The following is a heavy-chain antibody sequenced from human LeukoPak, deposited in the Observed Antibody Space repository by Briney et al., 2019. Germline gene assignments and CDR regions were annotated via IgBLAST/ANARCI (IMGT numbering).Heavy chain of an antibody. CDR3: AKVYYYDSSGYYSDY. D-gene: IGHD3-22*01. J-gene: IGHJ4*02. V-gene: IGHV1-2*02. CDR2: INPNSGGT. CDR1: GYTFTGYY. Sequence: ASVKVSCKASGYTFTGYYMHWVRQAPGQGLEWMGWINPNSGGTNYAQKFQGRFTMTRDTSISTAYMELSRLRSDDTAVYYCAKVYYYDSSGYYSDYWGQGTLVTVSS.